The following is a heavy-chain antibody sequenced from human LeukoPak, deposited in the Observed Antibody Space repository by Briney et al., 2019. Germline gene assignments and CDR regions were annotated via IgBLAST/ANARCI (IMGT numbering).Heavy chain of an antibody. D-gene: IGHD2-2*01. CDR3: ARGSVVGPAAMTFDY. J-gene: IGHJ4*02. Sequence: GGSLTLPCASSRFRHSSYWKSWVRDAPGKGLEWVVNIKQDGSEKYYADSVKGRFTISRDNAKNSLYLQMNSLRAEDTAVYYCARGSVVGPAAMTFDYWGQGTLVTVSS. CDR2: IKQDGSEK. CDR1: RFRHSSYW. V-gene: IGHV3-7*01.